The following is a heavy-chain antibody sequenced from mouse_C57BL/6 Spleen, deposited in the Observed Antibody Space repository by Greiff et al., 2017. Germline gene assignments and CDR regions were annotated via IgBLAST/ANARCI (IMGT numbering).Heavy chain of an antibody. CDR3: ARDGDSNYDFDY. V-gene: IGHV1-64*01. D-gene: IGHD2-5*01. CDR2: IHPNSGST. CDR1: GYTFTSYW. Sequence: VQLQQPGAELVKPGASVKLSCKASGYTFTSYWMHWVKQRPGQGLAWIGMIHPNSGSTNYHEKFQSKATLTVDKSSSTAYMQLSSLSAEDAAVYYCARDGDSNYDFDYWGQGTTLTVSS. J-gene: IGHJ2*01.